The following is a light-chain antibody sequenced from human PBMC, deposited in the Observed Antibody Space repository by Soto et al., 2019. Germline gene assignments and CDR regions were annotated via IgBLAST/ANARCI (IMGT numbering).Light chain of an antibody. V-gene: IGLV2-8*01. Sequence: QSPLTQPRSASGSPGQSVTISCTGTSSDVGGYNYVSWYQQHPGKAPKFMIYEVSKRPSGVPDRFSGSKSGNTASLTVSGLQAQDEADYYCSSYAGSNNYVFGPGTKVTVL. CDR1: SSDVGGYNY. J-gene: IGLJ1*01. CDR3: SSYAGSNNYV. CDR2: EVS.